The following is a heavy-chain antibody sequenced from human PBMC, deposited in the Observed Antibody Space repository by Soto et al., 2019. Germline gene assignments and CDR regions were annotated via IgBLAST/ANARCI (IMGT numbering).Heavy chain of an antibody. CDR1: GDSISSGGYY. CDR2: IYYTGST. D-gene: IGHD3-9*01. CDR3: ARGLSGYFDY. V-gene: IGHV4-31*03. Sequence: SETLSLTCTVSGDSISSGGYYWSWIRQHPGKGLEWIGYIYYTGSTYYNPSLKSRSTISEDTSKNQFSLSLSSVTAADTAVYYCARGLSGYFDYWGQGTLVTVSS. J-gene: IGHJ4*02.